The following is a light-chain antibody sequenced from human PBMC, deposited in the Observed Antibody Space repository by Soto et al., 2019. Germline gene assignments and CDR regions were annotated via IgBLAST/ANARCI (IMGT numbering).Light chain of an antibody. CDR2: TND. CDR1: SSNMGTNT. V-gene: IGLV1-44*01. Sequence: QSVLTQPPSASGTPGQRVIISCYGSSSNMGTNTVHWFQRFPGTAPKLLIYTNDQRPSGVPDRFSGSNSGTSASLAISGLQSEDEADYYCAVWDDSLNGHVFGTGTKVT. J-gene: IGLJ1*01. CDR3: AVWDDSLNGHV.